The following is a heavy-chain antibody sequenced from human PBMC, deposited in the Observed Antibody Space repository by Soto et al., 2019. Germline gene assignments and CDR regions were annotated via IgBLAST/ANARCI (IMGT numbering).Heavy chain of an antibody. D-gene: IGHD3-22*01. J-gene: IGHJ4*02. CDR2: INSDGSST. CDR3: ARDQSATYYYDSSGYVDF. V-gene: IGHV3-74*01. CDR1: GFSFSSYW. Sequence: GGSLRLSCAASGFSFSSYWMHWVRQAPGKGLVWVSRINSDGSSTSYADSVTGRFTISRDNAKNTLYLQMNSLRAEDTAVYYCARDQSATYYYDSSGYVDFWGQGTLVTVSS.